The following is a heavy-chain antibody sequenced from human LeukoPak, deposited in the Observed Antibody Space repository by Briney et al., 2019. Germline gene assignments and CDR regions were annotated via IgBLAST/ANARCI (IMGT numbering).Heavy chain of an antibody. CDR2: ISGSGGST. V-gene: IGHV3-23*01. Sequence: GGSLRLSCAASGFTFSSYAMSWVRQAPGKGLEWVSAISGSGGSTYYADSVKGRFTISRDNAKNSVYLQMNSLRAEDRAVYYCARDGGSCWYGAFDIWGQGTMVTVSS. CDR1: GFTFSSYA. J-gene: IGHJ3*02. CDR3: ARDGGSCWYGAFDI. D-gene: IGHD6-13*01.